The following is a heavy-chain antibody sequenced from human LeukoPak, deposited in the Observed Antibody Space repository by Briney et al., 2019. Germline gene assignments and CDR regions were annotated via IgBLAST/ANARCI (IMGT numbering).Heavy chain of an antibody. CDR2: IYYTGST. Sequence: PSETLSLTCTVSGGSIFNSAYFWGWIRQPPGKGLGWIGNIYYTGSTHYNVSLESRVTMSLDRSRNQFSLKLSSVTAADTADYYCARVRDIALPGDRYMDVWGKGTTVTVSS. V-gene: IGHV4-39*01. J-gene: IGHJ6*03. CDR1: GGSIFNSAYF. D-gene: IGHD5-12*01. CDR3: ARVRDIALPGDRYMDV.